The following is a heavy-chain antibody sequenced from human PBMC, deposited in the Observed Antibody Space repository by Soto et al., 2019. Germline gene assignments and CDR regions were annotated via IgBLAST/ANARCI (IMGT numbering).Heavy chain of an antibody. V-gene: IGHV1-8*01. CDR1: GYTFTSYD. CDR3: ARDLGGYSSGWYRENYFDY. CDR2: MNPNSGNT. Sequence: ASVKVSCKASGYTFTSYDINWVRQATGQGLERMGWMNPNSGNTGYAQKFQGRVTMTRNTSISTAYMELSSLRSEDTAVYYCARDLGGYSSGWYRENYFDYWGQGTLVTVSS. J-gene: IGHJ4*02. D-gene: IGHD6-19*01.